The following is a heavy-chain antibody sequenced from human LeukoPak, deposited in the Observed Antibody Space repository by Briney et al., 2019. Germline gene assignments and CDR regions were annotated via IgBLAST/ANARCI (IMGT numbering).Heavy chain of an antibody. D-gene: IGHD5-18*01. V-gene: IGHV4-39*01. CDR3: VRLYSFGLHYYYYMDV. Sequence: PSETLSLTCTVSGGSTSSSRYYWGWIRQPPGKGLEWIGNIYYSGSTYYNPSLKSRVTISVDTSKNQFSLKLSSVTAADTAVYFCVRLYSFGLHYYYYMDVWGKGTTVTISS. J-gene: IGHJ6*03. CDR1: GGSTSSSRYY. CDR2: IYYSGST.